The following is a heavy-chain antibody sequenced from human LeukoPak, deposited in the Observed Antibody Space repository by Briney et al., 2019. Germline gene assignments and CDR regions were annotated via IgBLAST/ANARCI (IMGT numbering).Heavy chain of an antibody. CDR2: ISAYNGNT. D-gene: IGHD6-6*01. CDR3: ARRFYSSSSELDY. Sequence: APVRVSCKASGYTFTSYGISWVGEAPGQGREWVGGISAYNGNTNYAQKLQGRVTMTTDTSTSTAYMELRSLRSDDTAVYYCARRFYSSSSELDYWGQGTLVTVSS. J-gene: IGHJ4*02. V-gene: IGHV1-18*01. CDR1: GYTFTSYG.